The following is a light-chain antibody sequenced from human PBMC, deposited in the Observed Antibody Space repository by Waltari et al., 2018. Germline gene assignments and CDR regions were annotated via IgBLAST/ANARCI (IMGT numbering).Light chain of an antibody. CDR3: LQRADWPPIT. J-gene: IGKJ5*01. CDR2: DAS. CDR1: QTISTF. Sequence: EVVLTQSPVTLSLSPGERATLSCRASQTISTFLFWYQQKPGQAPRLLIYDASNRATGIPARFSGSGSGTDFTLTISSLEAEDSAVYYCLQRADWPPITFGQGTRLEI. V-gene: IGKV3-11*01.